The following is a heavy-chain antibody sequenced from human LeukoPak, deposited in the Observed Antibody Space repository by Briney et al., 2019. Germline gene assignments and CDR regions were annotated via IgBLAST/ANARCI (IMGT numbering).Heavy chain of an antibody. J-gene: IGHJ1*01. Sequence: GGSLTLLCVPSGLTCDEYAMRVVRRARGMGLEWVSLISWDGGSTYYADSVKGRFTISRDNSKNSLYLQMNSLRAEDTALYYCAKDIHSSSWYYFQHWGQGTLVTVSS. V-gene: IGHV3-43D*04. D-gene: IGHD6-13*01. CDR3: AKDIHSSSWYYFQH. CDR1: GLTCDEYA. CDR2: ISWDGGST.